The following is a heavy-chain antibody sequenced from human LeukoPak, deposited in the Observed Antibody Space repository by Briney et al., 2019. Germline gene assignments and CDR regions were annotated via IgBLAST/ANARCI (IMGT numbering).Heavy chain of an antibody. V-gene: IGHV3-53*01. CDR3: AREPTGDRGGFFDF. CDR1: GFNLKDNY. D-gene: IGHD7-27*01. CDR2: IYTGGIS. J-gene: IGHJ4*02. Sequence: PGGSLRLSCAASGFNLKDNYMNWVRQAPGKELEWVSVIYTGGISEHAGSVKGRFTISRDTSKKMLYLQMDNLRPEDTAVYYCAREPTGDRGGFFDFWGQGALVTVSS.